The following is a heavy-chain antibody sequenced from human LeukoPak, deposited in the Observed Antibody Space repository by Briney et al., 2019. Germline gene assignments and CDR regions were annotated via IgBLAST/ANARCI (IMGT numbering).Heavy chain of an antibody. D-gene: IGHD6-19*01. CDR2: INHSGST. V-gene: IGHV4-38-2*02. CDR3: AREAVTRVWFDP. J-gene: IGHJ5*02. Sequence: PSETLSLTCAVSGYSITSGYYWGWIRQPPGEGLGWIGSINHSGSTYYNPSLKSRVTISVDTSKNQFSLKLNSVTAADTAVYYCAREAVTRVWFDPWGQGTLVIVSS. CDR1: GYSITSGYY.